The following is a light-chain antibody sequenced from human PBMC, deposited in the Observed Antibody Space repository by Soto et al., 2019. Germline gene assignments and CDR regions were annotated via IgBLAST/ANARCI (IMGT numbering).Light chain of an antibody. CDR2: DAS. CDR1: QSVGSN. Sequence: ESVLTQSPATVSLSPGERATLSCRASQSVGSNLAWYQQKPGQAPRLLIYDASTRATGIPARFSGSGSGTEFTLTISSLQSEDFAVYYCQQYNNWPRTFGQGTKVDIK. V-gene: IGKV3-15*01. J-gene: IGKJ1*01. CDR3: QQYNNWPRT.